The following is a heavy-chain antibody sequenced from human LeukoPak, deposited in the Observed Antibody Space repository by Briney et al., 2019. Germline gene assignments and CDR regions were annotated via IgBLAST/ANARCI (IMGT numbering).Heavy chain of an antibody. CDR3: AKDIGIALRGATFEN. J-gene: IGHJ4*02. CDR2: LSWNGATV. CDR1: GFTFDDYA. V-gene: IGHV3-9*01. D-gene: IGHD3-10*01. Sequence: GRSLRLSCAASGFTFDDYAMHWVRQAPGKGLEWVSGLSWNGATVGYADSMKGRFTISRDNTKNSLYLQMSSLKTEDTALYYCAKDIGIALRGATFENWGQGTLVTVSS.